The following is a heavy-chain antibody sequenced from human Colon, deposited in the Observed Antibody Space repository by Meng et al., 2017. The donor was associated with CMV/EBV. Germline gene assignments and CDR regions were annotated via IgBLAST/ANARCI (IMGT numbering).Heavy chain of an antibody. D-gene: IGHD1-14*01. V-gene: IGHV3-30*02. CDR2: IRHDGLP. CDR1: AIIFSDSG. J-gene: IGHJ6*02. Sequence: GESLKISCKLSAIIFSDSGMDWVRQASGKGLEWVAFIRHDGLPSYAASVEGRFSISRDSSKNTVDLQMNSLRTEDSAVYFCVRGINLGMDVWGQGTTVTVSS. CDR3: VRGINLGMDV.